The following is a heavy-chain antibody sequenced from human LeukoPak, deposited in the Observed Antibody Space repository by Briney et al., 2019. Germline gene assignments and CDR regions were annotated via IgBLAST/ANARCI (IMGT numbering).Heavy chain of an antibody. CDR2: IYYSGST. V-gene: IGHV4-59*01. CDR1: GGSISSYY. D-gene: IGHD6-19*01. Sequence: SETLSLTCTVSGGSISSYYWSWIRPPPGKGLEWIGYIYYSGSTNYNPSLKSRVTISVDTSKNQFSLKLSSVTAADTAVYYCARGGYSSGWQFDYWGQGTLVTVSS. J-gene: IGHJ4*02. CDR3: ARGGYSSGWQFDY.